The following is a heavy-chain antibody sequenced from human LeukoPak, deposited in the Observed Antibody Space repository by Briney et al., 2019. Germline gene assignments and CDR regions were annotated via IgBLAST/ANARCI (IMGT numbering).Heavy chain of an antibody. CDR1: ADNFTTYG. Sequence: ASVKVSCKASADNFTTYGISWVRQAPGQGLEWMGWISAYNGNVKYAQKLQGRVTMTTDTSTSTAYMELRSLRSDDTAVYYCARVGSGNSRDTDAFDIWGQGTMVTVSS. J-gene: IGHJ3*02. D-gene: IGHD4-23*01. CDR2: ISAYNGNV. CDR3: ARVGSGNSRDTDAFDI. V-gene: IGHV1-18*01.